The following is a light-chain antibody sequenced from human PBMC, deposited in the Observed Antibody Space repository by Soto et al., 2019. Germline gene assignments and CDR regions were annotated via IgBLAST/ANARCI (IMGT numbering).Light chain of an antibody. Sequence: QAVVTQPASVSGSPGQSITISCTGTSSDVGGYNYVSWYQHYPGKAPKLMIYDVSNRPSGVSNRFSGSKSGNTASLTISGLQAEDEADYYCSSYTSRSTLVFGGGTKLTVL. CDR3: SSYTSRSTLV. J-gene: IGLJ2*01. CDR1: SSDVGGYNY. CDR2: DVS. V-gene: IGLV2-14*03.